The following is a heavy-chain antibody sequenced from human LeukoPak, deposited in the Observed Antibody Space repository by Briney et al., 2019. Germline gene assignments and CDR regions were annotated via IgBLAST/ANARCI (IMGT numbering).Heavy chain of an antibody. D-gene: IGHD3-10*01. V-gene: IGHV4-34*01. J-gene: IGHJ6*02. CDR3: ARGRRGNYGSGSYYNPYYYYYGMDV. Sequence: PSETLSLTCAVYGGSFSGYYWSWIRQPPGKGLEWIGEINHSGSTNYNPSLKSRVTISVDTSKNQFSLKLSSVTAADTAVYYCARGRRGNYGSGSYYNPYYYYYGMDVWGQGITVTVSS. CDR1: GGSFSGYY. CDR2: INHSGST.